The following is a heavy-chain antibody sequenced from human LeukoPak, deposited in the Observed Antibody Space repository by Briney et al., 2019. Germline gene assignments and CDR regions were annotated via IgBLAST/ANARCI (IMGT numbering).Heavy chain of an antibody. CDR1: GFTFSTYA. CDR3: ERIGVGWGYRFDY. CDR2: VSGSGGST. Sequence: GGSLRLSCEASGFTFSTYAMTWVRQAPGKGLEWVSGVSGSGGSTYYADSVRGRFTTSRDNFQNMMYLQMNRLRGEDTAIYYCERIGVGWGYRFDYWGQGTLVTVSS. J-gene: IGHJ4*02. V-gene: IGHV3-23*01. D-gene: IGHD5-24*01.